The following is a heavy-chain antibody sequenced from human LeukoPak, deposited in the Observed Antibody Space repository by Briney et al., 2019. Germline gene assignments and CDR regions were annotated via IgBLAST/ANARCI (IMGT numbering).Heavy chain of an antibody. CDR3: ARDFLGFSDS. D-gene: IGHD1-26*01. Sequence: GGSLRLSCAAAAFTISMYFMRWVRQAPGKGLEWVASINEDGSQTYYVDSVKGRFTISRDNAKNSLYLQMNSLRAEDTAVYYCARDFLGFSDSWGQGTLVTVSS. CDR1: AFTISMYF. CDR2: INEDGSQT. V-gene: IGHV3-7*04. J-gene: IGHJ4*02.